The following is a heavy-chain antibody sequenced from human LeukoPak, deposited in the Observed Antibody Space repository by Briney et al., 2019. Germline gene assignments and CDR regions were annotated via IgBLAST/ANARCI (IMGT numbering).Heavy chain of an antibody. CDR3: AKNIAAGDSSGYFYYYMDV. J-gene: IGHJ6*03. CDR2: KRYEGSNE. D-gene: IGHD6-13*01. V-gene: IGHV3-30*02. CDR1: GFTYRNYG. Sequence: GGSLRLSFAASGFTYRNYGMHWVRQTPGKGLEWVAFKRYEGSNEYYADSVKGRFTISRDNSKNTLYLQMESLRAEDTAVYYCAKNIAAGDSSGYFYYYMDVWGKGTTVTVSS.